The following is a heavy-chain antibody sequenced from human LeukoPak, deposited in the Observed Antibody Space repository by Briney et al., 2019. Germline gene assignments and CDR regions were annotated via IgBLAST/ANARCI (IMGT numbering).Heavy chain of an antibody. D-gene: IGHD6-6*01. CDR1: GFTFSSYW. V-gene: IGHV3-74*01. CDR2: INTDGSNT. CDR3: ARGGVYSTSAVAY. Sequence: GGSLRLSCAASGFTFSSYWMHWVRQAPGKGLLWVSRINTDGSNTTYADSVKGRFTISRDNAKNTLYLQMNSLRAEDTAVYYCARGGVYSTSAVAYWGQGTLVTVSS. J-gene: IGHJ4*02.